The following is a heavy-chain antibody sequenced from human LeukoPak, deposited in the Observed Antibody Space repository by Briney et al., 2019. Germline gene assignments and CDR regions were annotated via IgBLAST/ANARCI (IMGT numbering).Heavy chain of an antibody. J-gene: IGHJ4*02. D-gene: IGHD6-13*01. CDR1: GGSISSGSYY. Sequence: SETLSLTCTVSGGSISSGSYYWSWIRQPAGKGLEWIGRIYTSGSTNYNPSLKSRVTISVDTSKNQFSLKLSSVTAADTAVYYCASELLGGYSRTDYWGQGTLVTVSS. V-gene: IGHV4-61*02. CDR3: ASELLGGYSRTDY. CDR2: IYTSGST.